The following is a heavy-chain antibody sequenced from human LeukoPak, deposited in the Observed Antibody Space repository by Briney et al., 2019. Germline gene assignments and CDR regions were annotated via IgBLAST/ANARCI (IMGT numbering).Heavy chain of an antibody. J-gene: IGHJ5*02. CDR2: MNPNSGNT. CDR1: GYTFTSYD. D-gene: IGHD3-10*01. V-gene: IGHV1-8*01. CDR3: ARGPGELFYNWFDP. Sequence: ASVKVSCKASGYTFTSYDINWVRQATGQGLEWMGWMNPNSGNTGYAQKFQGRVTMTRNTSISTAYMELSSLRSEDTAVYYCARGPGELFYNWFDPWGQGTLVTVSS.